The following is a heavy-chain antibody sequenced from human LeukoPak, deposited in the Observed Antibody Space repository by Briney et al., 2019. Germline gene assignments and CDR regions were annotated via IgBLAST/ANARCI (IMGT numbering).Heavy chain of an antibody. V-gene: IGHV1-18*01. CDR1: GYAFTSYG. CDR3: AREDCSGDSCYSLSLTPVFHVFDI. Sequence: GASVKVSCKASGYAFTSYGISWVRQAPGQGLEWMGWISAYNGNTNYALKLQGRVTMTTDTSTSTAYMELRSLRSDDTAVYYCAREDCSGDSCYSLSLTPVFHVFDIWGQGTMVTVSS. J-gene: IGHJ3*02. D-gene: IGHD2-15*01. CDR2: ISAYNGNT.